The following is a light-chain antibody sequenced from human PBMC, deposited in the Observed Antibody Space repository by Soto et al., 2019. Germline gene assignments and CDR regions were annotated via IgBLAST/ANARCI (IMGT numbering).Light chain of an antibody. CDR3: TSYTTSNTLV. CDR2: EVS. CDR1: SSDVGAYNY. Sequence: QSALTQSASVSGSPGQSINISCTGTSSDVGAYNYVSWYQQYPGKAPKLMIYEVSNRPSGVSNRFSGSKSGNTASLTISGLQAEDEADYYCTSYTTSNTLVFGGGTKLTVL. V-gene: IGLV2-14*01. J-gene: IGLJ2*01.